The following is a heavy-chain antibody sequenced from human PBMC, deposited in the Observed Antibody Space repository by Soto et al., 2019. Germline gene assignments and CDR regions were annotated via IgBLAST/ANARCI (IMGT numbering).Heavy chain of an antibody. Sequence: GGSLRLSCAASGFTFSSFGMHWVRQAPGQGLEWVAVMSFDGNSKYYADSTKGRFIISRDNSNNTLYLEMNSLRAADTAAYYCAKDKGRSLTGGMDVWGQGTTVTVSS. J-gene: IGHJ6*02. CDR2: MSFDGNSK. CDR1: GFTFSSFG. V-gene: IGHV3-30*18. D-gene: IGHD3-9*01. CDR3: AKDKGRSLTGGMDV.